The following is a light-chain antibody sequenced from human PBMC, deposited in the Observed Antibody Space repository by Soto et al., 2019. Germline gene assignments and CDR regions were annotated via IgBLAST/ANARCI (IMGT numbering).Light chain of an antibody. V-gene: IGKV3-11*01. CDR1: QRTDSL. J-gene: IGKJ3*01. CDR3: HQLSNWIFA. Sequence: EIVLTQSPDTLSLSPGERATLSCRAGQRTDSLLAWYQKKPGQAPRLLIYDASYRATGVPARFIGGGSGTDFTLTITSLEPEDFATYYCHQLSNWIFAFGPGTKV. CDR2: DAS.